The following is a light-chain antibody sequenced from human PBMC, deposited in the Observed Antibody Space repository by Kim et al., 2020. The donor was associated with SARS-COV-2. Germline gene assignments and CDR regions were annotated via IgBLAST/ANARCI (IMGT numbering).Light chain of an antibody. V-gene: IGLV3-21*04. CDR2: YDS. CDR1: NIGSKS. Sequence: GKTARITCGGNNIGSKSVHWYQQKPGQAPVLVIYYDSDRPSGIPERFSGSNSGNTATLTISRVEAGDEADYYCQVWDSSSDHSVVFGGGTKLTVL. J-gene: IGLJ2*01. CDR3: QVWDSSSDHSVV.